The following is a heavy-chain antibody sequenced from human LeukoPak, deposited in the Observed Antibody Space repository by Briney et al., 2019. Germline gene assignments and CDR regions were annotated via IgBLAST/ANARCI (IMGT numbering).Heavy chain of an antibody. CDR1: GYTFTGYF. V-gene: IGHV1-24*01. Sequence: ASVKVSCKASGYTFTGYFLHWVRQAPGKGLEWMGGFEPEDGKIIHAQKFQGRVTMTEDTSAETAYLELTSLRSEDTAVYYCAASSPYNWKAHDYWGQGTLVIVTS. CDR3: AASSPYNWKAHDY. D-gene: IGHD1-1*01. J-gene: IGHJ4*02. CDR2: FEPEDGKI.